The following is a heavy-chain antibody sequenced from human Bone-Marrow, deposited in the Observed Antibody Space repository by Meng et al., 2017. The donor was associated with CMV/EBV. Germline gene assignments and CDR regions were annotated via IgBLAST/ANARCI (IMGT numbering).Heavy chain of an antibody. Sequence: GESLKISCAASGFTFSSYAMSWVRQAPGKGLEWVSAISGSGGSTYYADSVKGRFTISRDNSKNTLYLQMNSLRAEDTAVYYCAKDPLNWEWELQGDDYWGQGTLVTASS. V-gene: IGHV3-23*01. J-gene: IGHJ4*02. CDR1: GFTFSSYA. CDR3: AKDPLNWEWELQGDDY. CDR2: ISGSGGST. D-gene: IGHD1-26*01.